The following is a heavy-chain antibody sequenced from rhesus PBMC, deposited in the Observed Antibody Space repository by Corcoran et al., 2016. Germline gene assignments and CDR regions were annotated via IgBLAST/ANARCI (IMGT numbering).Heavy chain of an antibody. J-gene: IGHJ5-2*01. CDR2: INNRGST. V-gene: IGHV4-99*01. CDR1: GYAIRRCYD. CDR3: ARRDF. Sequence: QVQLQESGPGLVKPSETLSLTCAVSGYAIRRCYDGGWIRQPPGKGLEYIGYINNRGSTYYNPSLKSRVTISKDTSKNQFSLKLSSVTAADTAVYYCARRDFWGQGVLVTVSS.